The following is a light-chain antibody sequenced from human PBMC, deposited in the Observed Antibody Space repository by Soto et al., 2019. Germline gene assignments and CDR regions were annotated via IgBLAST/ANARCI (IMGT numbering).Light chain of an antibody. V-gene: IGKV3-15*01. CDR2: GAS. CDR3: HQYNNWNT. J-gene: IGKJ2*01. CDR1: QSVSSN. Sequence: EIVMTQSPATLSVSLGERATLSCRASQSVSSNLAWYQQKPGQAPRLLIYGASTRAPGIPGRFSGSGSGTEFTLTISSLQSEDFAIYYCHQYNNWNTFGQGTKPEIK.